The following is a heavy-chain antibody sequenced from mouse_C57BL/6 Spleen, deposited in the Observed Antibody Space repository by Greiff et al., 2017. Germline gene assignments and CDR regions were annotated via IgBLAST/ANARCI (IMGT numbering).Heavy chain of an antibody. CDR1: EYAFTNYL. J-gene: IGHJ2*01. V-gene: IGHV1-54*01. CDR3: ARGRDRGFGY. Sequence: QVQLQQSGAELVRPGTSVKVSCKASEYAFTNYLIEWVKQRPGQGLEWIGVINPGSGGTNYNEKFKGKATLTADKASSTSYMQLSSLTSEDSAVYFCARGRDRGFGYWGQGTTLTVSS. CDR2: INPGSGGT.